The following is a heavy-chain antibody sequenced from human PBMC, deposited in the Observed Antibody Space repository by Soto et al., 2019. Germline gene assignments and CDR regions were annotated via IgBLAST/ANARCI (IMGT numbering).Heavy chain of an antibody. CDR3: ARARATIAAAATFDC. Sequence: SETLSLTCAVSGGSISTSNWWSWVRQPPGKGLEWIGEVYRTGSTNYNPSLESRLTISVGKSKNQFSLKLTSVTAADTAVYYCARARATIAAAATFDCWGQGIQVTVSS. J-gene: IGHJ4*02. V-gene: IGHV4-4*02. CDR2: VYRTGST. D-gene: IGHD6-13*01. CDR1: GGSISTSNW.